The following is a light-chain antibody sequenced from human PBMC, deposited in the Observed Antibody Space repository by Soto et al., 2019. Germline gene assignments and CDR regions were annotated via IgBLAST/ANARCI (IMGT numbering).Light chain of an antibody. V-gene: IGLV2-14*01. CDR1: SSAVGNYNY. CDR2: EVI. J-gene: IGLJ1*01. CDR3: SSYTTTNTYV. Sequence: QSVLTQPASVSGSPGQSITISCTGTSSAVGNYNYVSWYQQHPGKAPKLMIYEVINRSSGVSNRFSGTKSGNTASLTISGLQGEDEADYYCSSYTTTNTYVFGTGTKLTVL.